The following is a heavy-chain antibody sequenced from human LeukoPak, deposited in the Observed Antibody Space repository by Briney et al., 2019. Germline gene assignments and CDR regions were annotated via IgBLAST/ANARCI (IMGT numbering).Heavy chain of an antibody. CDR2: INHSGST. CDR1: GGSLSGYY. Sequence: SETLSLTCAVYGGSLSGYYWSWIRQPPGKGLEWIGEINHSGSTNYNPSLKSRVTISVDTSKNQFSLKLSSVTAADTAVYYCARGRFDFYGSGSYYQASKLDYWGQGTLVTVSS. J-gene: IGHJ4*02. CDR3: ARGRFDFYGSGSYYQASKLDY. D-gene: IGHD3-10*01. V-gene: IGHV4-34*01.